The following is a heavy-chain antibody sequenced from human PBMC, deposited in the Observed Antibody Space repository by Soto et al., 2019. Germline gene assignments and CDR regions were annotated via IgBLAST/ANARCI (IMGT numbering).Heavy chain of an antibody. Sequence: ASVKVSCKASGYTFTSYGISWVRQAPGQGLEWMGWISAYNGNTNYAQKLQGRVTMTTDTSTSTAYMELRSLRSDDTAVYYCARDRGSYSHYYYGMDVWGQGNTVTVSS. CDR2: ISAYNGNT. CDR1: GYTFTSYG. CDR3: ARDRGSYSHYYYGMDV. V-gene: IGHV1-18*01. D-gene: IGHD1-26*01. J-gene: IGHJ6*02.